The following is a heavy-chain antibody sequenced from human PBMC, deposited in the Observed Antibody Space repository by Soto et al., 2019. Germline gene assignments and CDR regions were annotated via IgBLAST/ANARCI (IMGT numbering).Heavy chain of an antibody. J-gene: IGHJ6*02. D-gene: IGHD3-9*01. Sequence: QVQLVQSGAEVKKPGSSVKVSCKASGGTFSSYAISWVRQAPGQGLEWMGGIIPIFGTANYAQKFQGRVTITADESTGTAYMELSSLRSEDTAVYYCARAGYDILTGYYRYYYYGMDVWGQGTTVTVSS. CDR1: GGTFSSYA. CDR3: ARAGYDILTGYYRYYYYGMDV. CDR2: IIPIFGTA. V-gene: IGHV1-69*01.